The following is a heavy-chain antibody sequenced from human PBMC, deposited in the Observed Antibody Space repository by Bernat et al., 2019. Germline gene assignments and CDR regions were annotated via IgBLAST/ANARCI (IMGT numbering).Heavy chain of an antibody. V-gene: IGHV3-23*04. Sequence: VQLVESGGGVVQPGRSLRLSCAASGFTFSSYAMSWVRQAPGKGLEWVSAISGSGGSTYYADSVKGRFTISRDNSKNTLYLQMNSLRAEDTAVYYCARYSSSWPPRRLDYWGQGTLVTVSS. CDR3: ARYSSSWPPRRLDY. CDR1: GFTFSSYA. J-gene: IGHJ4*02. D-gene: IGHD6-13*01. CDR2: ISGSGGST.